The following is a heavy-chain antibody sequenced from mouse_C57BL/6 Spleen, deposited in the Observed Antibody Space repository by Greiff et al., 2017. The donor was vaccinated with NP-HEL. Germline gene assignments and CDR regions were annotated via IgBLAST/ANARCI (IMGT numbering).Heavy chain of an antibody. V-gene: IGHV5-17*01. CDR1: GFTFSDYG. CDR3: ARERYYGSVAY. Sequence: EVMLVESGGGLVKPGGSLKLSCAASGFTFSDYGMHWVRQAPEKGLEWVAYISSGSSTIYYADTVKGRFTISRDNAKNTLFLQLTSLRSEDTAMYYCARERYYGSVAYWGQGTLVTVSA. D-gene: IGHD1-1*01. J-gene: IGHJ3*01. CDR2: ISSGSSTI.